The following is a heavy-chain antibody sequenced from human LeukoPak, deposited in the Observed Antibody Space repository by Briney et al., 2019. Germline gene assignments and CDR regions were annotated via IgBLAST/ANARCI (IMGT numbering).Heavy chain of an antibody. J-gene: IGHJ4*02. CDR1: GFIFSSYG. D-gene: IGHD2-15*01. CDR2: ISSSSSYI. Sequence: GGSLRLSCAASGFIFSSYGMSWVRQAPGKGLEWVSSISSSSSYIYYADSVKGRFTISRDNAKNSLYLQVNSLRAEDTAVYYCARDGGYCSGGSCYFFDYWGQGTLVTVSS. CDR3: ARDGGYCSGGSCYFFDY. V-gene: IGHV3-21*01.